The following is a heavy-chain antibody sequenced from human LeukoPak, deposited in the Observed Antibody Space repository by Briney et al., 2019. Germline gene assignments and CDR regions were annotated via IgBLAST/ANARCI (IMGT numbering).Heavy chain of an antibody. D-gene: IGHD5-18*01. V-gene: IGHV3-64*04. CDR2: INNNGDST. CDR3: AKGADTATAAEYFQH. Sequence: GGSLRLSCSASGFIFSTYAMHWVRQAPGKGLEYVSGINNNGDSTYYADSVKGRFTISRDNSKNTLYLQMNSLRAEDTAVYYCAKGADTATAAEYFQHWGQGTLVTVSA. CDR1: GFIFSTYA. J-gene: IGHJ1*01.